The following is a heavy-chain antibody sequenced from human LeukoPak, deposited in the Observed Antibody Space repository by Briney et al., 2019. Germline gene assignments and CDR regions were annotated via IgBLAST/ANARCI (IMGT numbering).Heavy chain of an antibody. D-gene: IGHD6-13*01. V-gene: IGHV4-59*12. J-gene: IGHJ3*02. CDR3: ARGPYSSSWYSIFGAFDI. CDR1: GGSISSYY. Sequence: SETLSLTCTVSGGSISSYYWSWIRQPPGKGLEWIGYIYYSGSTNYNPSLKSRVTISVDTSKNQFSLKLSSVTAADTAVYYCARGPYSSSWYSIFGAFDIWGQGTMVTVSS. CDR2: IYYSGST.